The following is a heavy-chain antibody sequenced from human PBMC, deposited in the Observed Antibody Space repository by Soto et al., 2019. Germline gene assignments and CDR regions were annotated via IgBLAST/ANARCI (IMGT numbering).Heavy chain of an antibody. CDR2: IWYDGSNK. CDR1: GFTFSSYG. CDR3: ARNKPPYYDFWSGYYNDFDY. D-gene: IGHD3-3*01. J-gene: IGHJ4*02. Sequence: GGSLRLSCAASGFTFSSYGMHWVRQAPGKGLEWVAVIWYDGSNKYYADSVKGRFTISRDNSKNTLYLQMNSLRAEDTAVYYFARNKPPYYDFWSGYYNDFDYWGQGTLVTVSS. V-gene: IGHV3-33*01.